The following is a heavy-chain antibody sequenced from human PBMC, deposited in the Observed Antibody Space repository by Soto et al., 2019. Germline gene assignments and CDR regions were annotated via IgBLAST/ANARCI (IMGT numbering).Heavy chain of an antibody. D-gene: IGHD3-22*01. CDR1: GGSITSGDYS. Sequence: QLQLQESGSGLVKPSQTLSLTCAFPGGSITSGDYSWNWFGQPPGKGLEWSGYIYYGGSTYYNPSLQSRVTMSVDRSRNQFSLKLNSVTAADTAVYYCARVRREYDNSGPVDYWGQGTLVTVSS. CDR2: IYYGGST. CDR3: ARVRREYDNSGPVDY. V-gene: IGHV4-30-2*01. J-gene: IGHJ4*02.